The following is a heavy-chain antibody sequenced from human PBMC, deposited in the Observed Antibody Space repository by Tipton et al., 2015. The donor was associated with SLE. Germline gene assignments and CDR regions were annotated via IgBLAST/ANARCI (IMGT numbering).Heavy chain of an antibody. Sequence: SLRLSCAASGFTFSTYSMNWVRQAPGKGLEWVSSISSSSSYIYYADSVKGRFTISRDNTKNSLYLRMNSLRAEDTAVYYCARAMDYRLPNYPEDAFDIWGQGTMVTVSS. CDR1: GFTFSTYS. J-gene: IGHJ3*02. CDR3: ARAMDYRLPNYPEDAFDI. V-gene: IGHV3-21*01. CDR2: ISSSSSYI. D-gene: IGHD2-2*01.